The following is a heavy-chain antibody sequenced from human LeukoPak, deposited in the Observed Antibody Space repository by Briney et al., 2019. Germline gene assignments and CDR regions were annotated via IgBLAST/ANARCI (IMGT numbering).Heavy chain of an antibody. V-gene: IGHV3-11*01. J-gene: IGHJ6*02. Sequence: GGSLRLSCAASGFTFSDYYMSWIRQAPGKGLEWVSYISSSGSTIYYADSVKGRFTISRDNAKNSLYLQMNSLRAEDTAVYYCARDSYDFWSGYYGMDVWGQGTTVTVSS. CDR2: ISSSGSTI. CDR1: GFTFSDYY. CDR3: ARDSYDFWSGYYGMDV. D-gene: IGHD3-3*01.